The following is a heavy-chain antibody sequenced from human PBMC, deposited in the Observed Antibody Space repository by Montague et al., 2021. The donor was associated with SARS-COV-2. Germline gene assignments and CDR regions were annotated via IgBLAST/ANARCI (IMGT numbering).Heavy chain of an antibody. CDR3: ARGHLSVSMIVVVFTSASYYFDY. Sequence: SETLSLTCAVYGGSFGDDHWSWIRQPPGKGQEWIGDIKQSGSTNYNPSLKSRGTISVDTSKNQFSLKLTSVTAADTAVYFCARGHLSVSMIVVVFTSASYYFDYRGQGALLTVSS. J-gene: IGHJ4*02. V-gene: IGHV4-34*01. D-gene: IGHD3-22*01. CDR1: GGSFGDDH. CDR2: IKQSGST.